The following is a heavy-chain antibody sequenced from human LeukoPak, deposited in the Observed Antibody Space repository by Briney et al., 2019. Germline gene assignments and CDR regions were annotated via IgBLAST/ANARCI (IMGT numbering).Heavy chain of an antibody. CDR1: GYTFTGYY. J-gene: IGHJ3*02. CDR2: INPNSGGT. CDR3: ARGTANYYGSGRRGDAFDI. D-gene: IGHD3-10*01. V-gene: IGHV1-2*02. Sequence: ASVKVSCKASGYTFTGYYMHWVRQAPGQGLEWMGWINPNSGGTNYAQKFQGRVTMTRDTSISTAYMELSRLRSDDTAVYYCARGTANYYGSGRRGDAFDIWGQGTMVTVSS.